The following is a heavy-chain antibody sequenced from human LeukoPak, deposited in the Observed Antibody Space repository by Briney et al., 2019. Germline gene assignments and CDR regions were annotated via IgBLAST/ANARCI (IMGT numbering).Heavy chain of an antibody. CDR3: ARERPEYHYDSKGGYYFDY. CDR2: ISAYNGNT. V-gene: IGHV1-18*01. J-gene: IGHJ4*02. Sequence: ASVKVSCKASGYTFTSYGISWVRQAPGQGLEWMGWISAYNGNTNYAQKLQGRVTMTTDTSTSTAYMELRSLRSDDTAVYYCARERPEYHYDSKGGYYFDYWGQGTLVTVSS. D-gene: IGHD3-22*01. CDR1: GYTFTSYG.